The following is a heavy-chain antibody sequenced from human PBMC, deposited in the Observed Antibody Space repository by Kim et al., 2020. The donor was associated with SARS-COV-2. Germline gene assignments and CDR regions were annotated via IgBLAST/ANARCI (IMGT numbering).Heavy chain of an antibody. V-gene: IGHV3-21*01. CDR2: ISSSSSYI. CDR1: GFTFSSYS. D-gene: IGHD6-19*01. J-gene: IGHJ6*02. CDR3: AVELAVAGDYYYYGMDV. Sequence: GGSLRLSCAASGFTFSSYSMNWVRQAPGKGLEWVSSISSSSSYIYYADSVKGRFTISRDNAKNSLYLQMNSLRAEDTAVYYCAVELAVAGDYYYYGMDVWGQGTTVTVSS.